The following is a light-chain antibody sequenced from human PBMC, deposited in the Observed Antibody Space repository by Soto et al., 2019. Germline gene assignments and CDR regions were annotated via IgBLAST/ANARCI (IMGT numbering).Light chain of an antibody. CDR3: QQYNNWPFT. V-gene: IGKV3-15*01. CDR2: GAS. J-gene: IGKJ2*01. CDR1: QFVSNS. Sequence: EIVMTQSPATLSVSPGERVTLSCGASQFVSNSLAWYQQRPGQPPRLLIYGASTRAAGISERFSGSGSGTEFTLTISSLQSEDFAVYYCQQYNNWPFTCGQGTKVDIK.